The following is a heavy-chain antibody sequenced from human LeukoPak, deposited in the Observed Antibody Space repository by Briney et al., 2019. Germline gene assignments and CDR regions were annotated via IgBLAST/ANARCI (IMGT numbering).Heavy chain of an antibody. CDR1: GFTFSTYG. D-gene: IGHD2-15*01. J-gene: IGHJ4*02. Sequence: GGSLRLSCAASGFTFSTYGMHWVRQAPGKGLEWVAVISHDGSYKYYADSVKGRFTISRDNAKNSLYLQMNSLRAEDTAVYYCAREDNARGDYWGQGTLVTVSS. CDR2: ISHDGSYK. V-gene: IGHV3-33*05. CDR3: AREDNARGDY.